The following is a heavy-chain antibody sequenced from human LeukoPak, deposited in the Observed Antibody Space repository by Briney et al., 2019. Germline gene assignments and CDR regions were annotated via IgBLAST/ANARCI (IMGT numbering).Heavy chain of an antibody. V-gene: IGHV1-8*01. Sequence: ASVKVSCKASGYTFTSYGINWARQATGQGLEWMGWMNPNSGNTGYAQKFQGRVTMTRNTSISTAYMELSSLRSEDTAVYYCARGPTIDYYDSSGPYSAAGGYEIDYWGQGTLVTVSS. J-gene: IGHJ4*02. CDR3: ARGPTIDYYDSSGPYSAAGGYEIDY. CDR1: GYTFTSYG. D-gene: IGHD3-22*01. CDR2: MNPNSGNT.